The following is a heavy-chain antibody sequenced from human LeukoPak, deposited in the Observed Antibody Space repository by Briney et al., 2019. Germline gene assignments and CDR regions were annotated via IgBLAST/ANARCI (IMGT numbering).Heavy chain of an antibody. J-gene: IGHJ4*02. CDR2: IYYSGST. V-gene: IGHV4-59*01. CDR3: ARSTYYYDSSGYYSLYYFDY. CDR1: GGSISSYY. Sequence: SETLSLTCTVSGGSISSYYWSWIRQPPGKGLEWIGYIYYSGSTNYIPSLKSRVTISVDTSKNQFSLKLSSVTAADTAVYYCARSTYYYDSSGYYSLYYFDYWGQGTLVTVSS. D-gene: IGHD3-22*01.